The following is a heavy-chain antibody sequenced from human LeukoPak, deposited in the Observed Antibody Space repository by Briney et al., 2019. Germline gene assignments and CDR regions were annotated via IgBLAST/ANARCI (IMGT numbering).Heavy chain of an antibody. CDR1: GYTFTSYG. V-gene: IGHV1-18*01. J-gene: IGHJ5*02. Sequence: ASVKVSCKASGYTFTSYGIGWVRQAPGQGLEWMGWISAYNGNTNYAQKLQGRVTMTTDTSTSTAYMELRSLRSDDTAVYYCARDGVVVITTAWFDPWGQGTLVTVSS. CDR2: ISAYNGNT. D-gene: IGHD3-22*01. CDR3: ARDGVVVITTAWFDP.